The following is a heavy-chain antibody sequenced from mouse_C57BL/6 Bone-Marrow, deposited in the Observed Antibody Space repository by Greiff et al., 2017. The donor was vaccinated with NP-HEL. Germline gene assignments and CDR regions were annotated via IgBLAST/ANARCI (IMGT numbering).Heavy chain of an antibody. J-gene: IGHJ2*01. V-gene: IGHV1-72*01. CDR3: ARFYYWSGCFDN. Sequence: VQLQQPGAELVKPGASVKLSCKASGYTFTNYWLHWVKQRPGRGLEWIGRIDPNSGGTKYNEKFKSKATLTVDKPSSPAYMQLSDWTSEASVVYYCARFYYWSGCFDNWGQGTTLTVSS. CDR1: GYTFTNYW. D-gene: IGHD1-1*01. CDR2: IDPNSGGT.